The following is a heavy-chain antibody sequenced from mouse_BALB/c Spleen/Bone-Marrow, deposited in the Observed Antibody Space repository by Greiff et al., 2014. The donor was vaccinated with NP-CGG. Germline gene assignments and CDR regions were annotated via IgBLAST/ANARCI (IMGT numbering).Heavy chain of an antibody. CDR1: GFSLTSYG. CDR3: ASYWGDAMDY. V-gene: IGHV2-9*02. J-gene: IGHJ4*01. D-gene: IGHD4-1*01. Sequence: VQLQESGPGLVAPSQSPSITCTVSGFSLTSYGVHWVRQPPGKGLEWLGVIWAGGVTNFNSALMSRLSISKDNSKSQVFLKMNSLQADDTAMYYCASYWGDAMDYWGQGTSVTVSS. CDR2: IWAGGVT.